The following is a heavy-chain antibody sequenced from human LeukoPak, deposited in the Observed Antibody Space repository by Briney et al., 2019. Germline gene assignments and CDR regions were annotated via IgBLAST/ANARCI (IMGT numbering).Heavy chain of an antibody. CDR2: VSYWGGSK. CDR3: ARVKGGIAAAGNCFDY. V-gene: IGHV3-30*04. CDR1: GFLFSIYA. J-gene: IGHJ4*02. D-gene: IGHD6-13*01. Sequence: GGSLRLFCAASGFLFSIYAMHWVRRCPGKGLEGVALVSYWGGSKYYADSVKGLITISRDSSKNTLHLKMNSLRTEDTAVYYCARVKGGIAAAGNCFDYWGQGTLVTVSS.